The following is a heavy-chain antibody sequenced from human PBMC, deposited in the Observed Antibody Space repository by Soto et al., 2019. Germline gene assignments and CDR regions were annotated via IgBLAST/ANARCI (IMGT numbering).Heavy chain of an antibody. V-gene: IGHV3-23*01. CDR1: GFTFSSYA. Sequence: EVQLLESGGGLVQPGGSLRLSCAASGFTFSSYAMSWVRQAPGKGLEWVSAISGSGGSTYYADSVKGRFTISRDNSKNTLYLQMNSLRAEDTAVYYCATDLKRYSSRTGNWFDPWGQGTLVTVSS. D-gene: IGHD6-13*01. J-gene: IGHJ5*02. CDR3: ATDLKRYSSRTGNWFDP. CDR2: ISGSGGST.